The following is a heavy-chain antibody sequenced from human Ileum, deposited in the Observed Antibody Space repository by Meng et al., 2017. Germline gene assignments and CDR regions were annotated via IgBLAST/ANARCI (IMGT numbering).Heavy chain of an antibody. V-gene: IGHV1-18*01. CDR2: ISDYSGNT. D-gene: IGHD4-23*01. CDR3: ARDTVGTTLGDY. Sequence: QVQPVQSGAEGKKPGASVKVSCKASGYIFTRYGIGWVRQAPGQGLEWMGWISDYSGNTKYAQKLQGRVTMTTDTSTSTAYMELRNLRSDDTAVYYCARDTVGTTLGDYWGQGTLVTVSS. CDR1: GYIFTRYG. J-gene: IGHJ4*02.